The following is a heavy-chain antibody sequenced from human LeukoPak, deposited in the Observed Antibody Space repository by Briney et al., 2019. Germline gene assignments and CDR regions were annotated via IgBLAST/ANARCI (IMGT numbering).Heavy chain of an antibody. J-gene: IGHJ4*02. V-gene: IGHV3-33*01. CDR1: GFTFSSYG. Sequence: GRSLRLSCAASGFTFSSYGMHWVRQAAGKGLEWVAVIWYDGSDKYYADSVKGRFTISRDNSKNTLYLQMNSLRAEDTAVYYCARDGCSGGSCYGIDYWGQGTLVTVSS. CDR2: IWYDGSDK. CDR3: ARDGCSGGSCYGIDY. D-gene: IGHD2-15*01.